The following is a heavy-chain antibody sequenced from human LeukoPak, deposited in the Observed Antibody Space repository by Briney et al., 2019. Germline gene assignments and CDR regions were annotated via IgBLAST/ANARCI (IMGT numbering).Heavy chain of an antibody. CDR1: GFTFSSYS. Sequence: GGSLRLSCAASGFTFSSYSMNWVRQAPGKGLEWVSSISSSSSYIYYADSVKGRFTISRDNAKNSLYLQMNSLRAEDTAVYCCARLGYCSSTSCYIFGDVDYWGQGTLVTVSS. J-gene: IGHJ4*02. V-gene: IGHV3-21*01. CDR3: ARLGYCSSTSCYIFGDVDY. D-gene: IGHD2-2*02. CDR2: ISSSSSYI.